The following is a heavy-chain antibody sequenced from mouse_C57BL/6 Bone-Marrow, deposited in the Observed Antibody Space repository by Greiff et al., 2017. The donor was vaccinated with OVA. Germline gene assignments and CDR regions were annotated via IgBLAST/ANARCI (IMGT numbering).Heavy chain of an antibody. V-gene: IGHV1-26*01. CDR2: INPNNGGT. D-gene: IGHD1-1*01. CDR3: ARSQYYGSSPYWYFDV. CDR1: GYTFTDYY. Sequence: EVQLQQSGPELVKPGASVKISCKASGYTFTDYYMNWVKQSHGKSLEWIGDINPNNGGTSYNQKFKGKATLTVDKSSSTAYMELRSLTSEDSAVYYCARSQYYGSSPYWYFDVWGTGTTVTVSS. J-gene: IGHJ1*03.